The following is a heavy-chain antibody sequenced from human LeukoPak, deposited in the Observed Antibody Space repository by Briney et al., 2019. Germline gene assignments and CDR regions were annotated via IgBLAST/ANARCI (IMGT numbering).Heavy chain of an antibody. J-gene: IGHJ4*02. CDR2: INAGNGNT. V-gene: IGHV1-3*01. CDR1: GYTFTSYA. D-gene: IGHD1-14*01. CDR3: ARAIWRYYSFDY. Sequence: ASVKVSCKASGYTFTSYAMHWVRQAPGQRLEWMGWINAGNGNTKYSQKFQGRVTITRDTSASTAYMELSSLRSEDTAVYYCARAIWRYYSFDYWGQGTLVTVSS.